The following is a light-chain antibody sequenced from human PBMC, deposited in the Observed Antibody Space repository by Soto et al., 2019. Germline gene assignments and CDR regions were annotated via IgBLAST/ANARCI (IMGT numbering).Light chain of an antibody. V-gene: IGLV2-11*01. CDR2: DVS. CDR3: CSYATYNMI. Sequence: QSVLTQPRSVSGSPGQSVTISCTGTSSDVGGYNYVSWYQQHPGKAPKLMIYDVSKRPSGVPDRFSGSKSGNTASLTISGLQAEDEDDYYCCSYATYNMILGGGTKVTVL. CDR1: SSDVGGYNY. J-gene: IGLJ2*01.